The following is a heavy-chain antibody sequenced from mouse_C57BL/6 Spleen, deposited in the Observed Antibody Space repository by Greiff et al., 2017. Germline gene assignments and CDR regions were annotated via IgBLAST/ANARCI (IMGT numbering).Heavy chain of an antibody. CDR3: GRAIPDGDFGV. J-gene: IGHJ1*03. CDR2: IYPGDGDT. Sequence: VQLQQSGAELVKPGASVKISCKASGYAFSSYWMNWVKQRPGKGLEWIGQIYPGDGDTNYNGKFKGKATLTEDTSSSTAYMQLSSLTSEDAAVYFGGRAIPDGDFGVWGTGATVTVST. V-gene: IGHV1-80*01. CDR1: GYAFSSYW.